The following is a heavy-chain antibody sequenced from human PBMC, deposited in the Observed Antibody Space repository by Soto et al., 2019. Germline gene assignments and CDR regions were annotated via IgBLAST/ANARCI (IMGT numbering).Heavy chain of an antibody. J-gene: IGHJ4*02. CDR2: IVVGSGNT. CDR3: TADGGFWSGYYRFDY. D-gene: IGHD3-3*01. V-gene: IGHV1-58*01. Sequence: SVKVSCKASGVTFTSSAVQWVRQARGQRLEWIGWIVVGSGNTNYAQKFQERVTITRDMSTSTAHMELSSLRSEDTAVYYCTADGGFWSGYYRFDYWAQGTLVTVSS. CDR1: GVTFTSSA.